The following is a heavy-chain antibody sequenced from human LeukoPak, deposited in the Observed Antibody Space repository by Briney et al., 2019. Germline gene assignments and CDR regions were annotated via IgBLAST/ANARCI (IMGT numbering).Heavy chain of an antibody. Sequence: SVKVSCKASGGTFSSYAISWVRQAPGQGLEWMGRIIPIFGIANYAQKFQGRVTITADKSTSTAYMELSSLRSEDTAVYYCGRDQEGDWALYYYYGMDVWGQGTTVTVSS. J-gene: IGHJ6*02. D-gene: IGHD3-9*01. V-gene: IGHV1-69*04. CDR2: IIPIFGIA. CDR3: GRDQEGDWALYYYYGMDV. CDR1: GGTFSSYA.